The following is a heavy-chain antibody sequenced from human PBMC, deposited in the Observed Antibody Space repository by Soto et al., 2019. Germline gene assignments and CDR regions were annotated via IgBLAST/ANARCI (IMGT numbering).Heavy chain of an antibody. V-gene: IGHV5-10-1*01. CDR1: GYNFTSYW. CDR3: AAPKQLSMGYYYGMYV. J-gene: IGHJ6*02. Sequence: PGESLKISCKGSGYNFTSYWISWVRQMPGKGLEWMGRIDPSDSYTNYSPSFQGHVTISADKSISTAYLQWSSLKASDTAMYYCAAPKQLSMGYYYGMYVWGQGTTVTVSS. CDR2: IDPSDSYT. D-gene: IGHD2-2*01.